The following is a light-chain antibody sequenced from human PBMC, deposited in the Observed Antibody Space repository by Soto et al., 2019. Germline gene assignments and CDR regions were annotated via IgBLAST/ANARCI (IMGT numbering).Light chain of an antibody. J-gene: IGLJ2*01. CDR3: SSYASSSTVV. CDR1: SSDVGSYNR. V-gene: IGLV2-18*02. CDR2: EVS. Sequence: QSALTQPPSVSGSPGQSVTIYCTGTSSDVGSYNRVSWYQQHPGTAPKLMIYEVSNRPSGVPDRFSGSKSGNTASLTISALQAEDEADYYCSSYASSSTVVFGGGTKLTVL.